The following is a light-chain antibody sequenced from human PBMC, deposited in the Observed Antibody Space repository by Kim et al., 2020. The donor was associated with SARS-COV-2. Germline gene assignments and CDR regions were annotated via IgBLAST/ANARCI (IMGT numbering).Light chain of an antibody. Sequence: LSPGETATLSCRASEMVSSYLAWYQQKPGQAPSLLIDDAPNRATCIPARFSGSGSGTDFTLTISSLEPEDFAVYYCQQRSNWPLTFVGGTKVDIK. CDR3: QQRSNWPLT. CDR1: EMVSSY. J-gene: IGKJ4*01. CDR2: DAP. V-gene: IGKV3-11*01.